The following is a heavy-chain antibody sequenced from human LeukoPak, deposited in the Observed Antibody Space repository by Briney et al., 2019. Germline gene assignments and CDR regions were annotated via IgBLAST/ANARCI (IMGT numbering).Heavy chain of an antibody. J-gene: IGHJ5*02. CDR2: IKQDGSEK. CDR1: GFTFSSYW. V-gene: IGHV3-7*01. D-gene: IGHD6-13*01. Sequence: PGGSLRLSCAASGFTFSSYWMSWVHQAPGKGLEWVANIKQDGSEKYYVDSVKGRFTISRDNAKNSLYLQMNSLRAEDTAVYYCARDNAAAAINNWFDPWGQGTLVTVSS. CDR3: ARDNAAAAINNWFDP.